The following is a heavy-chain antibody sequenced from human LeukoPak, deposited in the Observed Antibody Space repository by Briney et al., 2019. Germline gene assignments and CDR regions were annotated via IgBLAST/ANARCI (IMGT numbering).Heavy chain of an antibody. V-gene: IGHV7-4-1*02. CDR3: ARSSKLQWLVRPESGDY. D-gene: IGHD6-19*01. CDR2: INTNTGNP. CDR1: GYTFTSYA. J-gene: IGHJ4*02. Sequence: ASVKVSCKASGYTFTSYAMNWVRQAPGQGLEWMGWINTNTGNPTYAQGFTGRFVFSLDTSVSTAYLQISSLKAEDTAVYYCARSSKLQWLVRPESGDYWGQGTLVTVSS.